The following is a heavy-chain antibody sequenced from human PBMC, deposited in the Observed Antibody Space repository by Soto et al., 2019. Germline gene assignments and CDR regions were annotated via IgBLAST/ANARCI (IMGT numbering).Heavy chain of an antibody. D-gene: IGHD5-18*01. Sequence: PGESLKISCESSGYTFANYWIGWVRQVPGKGLEWVAIIYPSDSRTIYSPSFQGQVTISADKFISTAYLQWSSLKASDTAMYYCATRGNSHAYFDFWGQGTLVTVSS. CDR2: IYPSDSRT. J-gene: IGHJ4*02. CDR1: GYTFANYW. V-gene: IGHV5-51*01. CDR3: ATRGNSHAYFDF.